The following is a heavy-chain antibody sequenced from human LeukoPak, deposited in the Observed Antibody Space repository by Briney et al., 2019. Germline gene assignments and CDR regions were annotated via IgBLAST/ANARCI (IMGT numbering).Heavy chain of an antibody. D-gene: IGHD2-2*01. V-gene: IGHV4-4*07. Sequence: SETLSLTCTVSGGSISSYYWSWIRQPAGKGLEWIGRIYTSGSTNYNPSLKSRVTMSVDTSKNQFSLKLSSVTAADTAVYYCARRRGYCSSTSCYHAFDIWGQGTMVTVSS. CDR2: IYTSGST. CDR3: ARRRGYCSSTSCYHAFDI. CDR1: GGSISSYY. J-gene: IGHJ3*02.